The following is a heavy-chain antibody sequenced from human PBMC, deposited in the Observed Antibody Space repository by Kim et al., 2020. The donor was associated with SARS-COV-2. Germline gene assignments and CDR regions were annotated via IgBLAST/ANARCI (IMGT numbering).Heavy chain of an antibody. J-gene: IGHJ6*02. CDR3: ARGAGGSGGSWYINYYYYGMDV. CDR2: IIPIFGTA. V-gene: IGHV1-69*13. CDR1: GGTFSSYA. D-gene: IGHD6-13*01. Sequence: SVKVSCKASGGTFSSYAISWVRQAPGQGLEWMGGIIPIFGTANYAQKFQGRVTITADESTSTAYMELSSLRSEDTAVYYCARGAGGSGGSWYINYYYYGMDVWGQGTTVTVSS.